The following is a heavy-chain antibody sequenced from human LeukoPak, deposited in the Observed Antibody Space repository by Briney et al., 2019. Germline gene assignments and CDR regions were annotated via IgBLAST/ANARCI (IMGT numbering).Heavy chain of an antibody. CDR3: ARVRYSRDYVWGSYRFVY. V-gene: IGHV4-34*01. CDR1: GGSFNGYY. D-gene: IGHD3-16*02. J-gene: IGHJ4*02. Sequence: SETLSLTCAVHGGSFNGYYWNWIRQPPGKGLEWIGEINHSGSTNYNPSLKSRVTISVATSKNQFSLMLSSVTAADTAVYYCARVRYSRDYVWGSYRFVYWGQGTLVTVSS. CDR2: INHSGST.